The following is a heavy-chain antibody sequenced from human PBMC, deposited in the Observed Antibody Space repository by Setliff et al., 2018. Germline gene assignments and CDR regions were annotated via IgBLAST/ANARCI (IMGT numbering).Heavy chain of an antibody. CDR3: ARDPFGNPVFDP. Sequence: LRLSCAASGFTFSSYWMHWVRQAPGRGLVWVSRINSDGSTTNYADSVKGRFTISRDNAKNTLYLQMNSLRAEDTAVYYCARDPFGNPVFDPWGQGTLVTVSS. V-gene: IGHV3-74*01. CDR2: INSDGSTT. D-gene: IGHD3-10*01. J-gene: IGHJ5*02. CDR1: GFTFSSYW.